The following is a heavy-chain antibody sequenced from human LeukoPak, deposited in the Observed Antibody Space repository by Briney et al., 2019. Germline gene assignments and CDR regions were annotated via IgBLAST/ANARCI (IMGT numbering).Heavy chain of an antibody. CDR3: ARDTIFGSRKFDY. CDR1: GYTFTGYY. D-gene: IGHD3-3*01. J-gene: IGHJ4*02. V-gene: IGHV7-4-1*02. Sequence: GASVKVSCKASGYTFTGYYMHWVRQAPGQGLEWMGWINTNTGNPTYAQGFTGRFVFSLDTSVSTAYLQISSLKAEDTAVYYCARDTIFGSRKFDYWGQGTLVTVSS. CDR2: INTNTGNP.